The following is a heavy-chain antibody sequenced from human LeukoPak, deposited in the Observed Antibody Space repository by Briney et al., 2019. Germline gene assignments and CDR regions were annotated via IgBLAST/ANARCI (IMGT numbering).Heavy chain of an antibody. V-gene: IGHV1-69*13. D-gene: IGHD5-12*01. CDR1: GGTFSSYA. Sequence: SVKVSCKASGGTFSSYAISWVRQAPGQGLEWMGGIIPIFGTANYAQKFQGRVTITADESTSTAYMELSSLRSEDTAVYYCARVVSGFDHNWFDPWGQGTLVTVSS. CDR2: IIPIFGTA. CDR3: ARVVSGFDHNWFDP. J-gene: IGHJ5*02.